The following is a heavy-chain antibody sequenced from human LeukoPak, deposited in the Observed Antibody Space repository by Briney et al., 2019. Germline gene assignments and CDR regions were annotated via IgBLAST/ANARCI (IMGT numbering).Heavy chain of an antibody. D-gene: IGHD6-19*01. CDR3: ARDLGGWLFDY. CDR1: GFTFSSYW. CDR2: IKQDGSGK. Sequence: PGGSLRLSCAASGFTFSSYWMSWVRQAPGKGLEWVANIKQDGSGKYYVDSVKGRFTISRDNAKNSLYLQMNSLRAEDTAVYYCARDLGGWLFDYWGQGTLVTVSS. J-gene: IGHJ4*02. V-gene: IGHV3-7*03.